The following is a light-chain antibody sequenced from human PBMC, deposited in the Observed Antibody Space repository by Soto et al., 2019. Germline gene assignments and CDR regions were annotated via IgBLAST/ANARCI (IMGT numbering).Light chain of an antibody. CDR1: SSDAGGYNS. J-gene: IGLJ2*01. Sequence: QSALTQPRSVSGSPGQSVTISCTGTSSDAGGYNSVSWYQHHPGKAPKLMIYDVSKRPSGVPDRFSGYKSGNTASLTISGLQAEDEADYYCCSYAGSYTFGVFGGGTKLTVL. V-gene: IGLV2-11*01. CDR2: DVS. CDR3: CSYAGSYTFGV.